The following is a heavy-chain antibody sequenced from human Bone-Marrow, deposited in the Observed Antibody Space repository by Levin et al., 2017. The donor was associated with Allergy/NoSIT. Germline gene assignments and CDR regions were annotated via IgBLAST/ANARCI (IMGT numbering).Heavy chain of an antibody. CDR3: ARSLGSSWYGYYYYGMDV. V-gene: IGHV1-8*01. D-gene: IGHD6-13*01. J-gene: IGHJ6*02. CDR1: GYTFTSYD. Sequence: GASVKVSCKASGYTFTSYDINWVRQATGQGLEWMGWMNPNSGNTGYAQKFQGRVTMTRNTSISTAYMELSSLRSEDTAVYYCARSLGSSWYGYYYYGMDVWGQGTTVTVSS. CDR2: MNPNSGNT.